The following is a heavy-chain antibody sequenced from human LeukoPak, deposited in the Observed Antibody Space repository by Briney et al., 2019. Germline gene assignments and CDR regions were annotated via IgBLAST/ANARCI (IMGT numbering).Heavy chain of an antibody. Sequence: RAGGSLRLSCAASGFTFSSYGMHWVRQAPGKGLEWVAFILYDGSNKYYADSVKGRFTISRDNSKNTLYLQMNSLRAEDTAVYYCAKDRLSRGLAALNWFDPWGQGTLVTVSS. CDR2: ILYDGSNK. CDR3: AKDRLSRGLAALNWFDP. V-gene: IGHV3-30*02. J-gene: IGHJ5*02. D-gene: IGHD6-6*01. CDR1: GFTFSSYG.